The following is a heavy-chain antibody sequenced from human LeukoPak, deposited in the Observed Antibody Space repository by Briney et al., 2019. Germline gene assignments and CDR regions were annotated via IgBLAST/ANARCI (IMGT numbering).Heavy chain of an antibody. V-gene: IGHV3-48*04. CDR2: ISSSGSTI. Sequence: PGGSLRLSCAASGFTFSRHSINWVRQAPGKGLEWVSYISSSGSTIYYADSVKGRFTISRDNAKNSLYLQMNSLRAEDTAVYYCARGEPVYDILTGYYSPSDYWGQGTLVTVSS. CDR3: ARGEPVYDILTGYYSPSDY. CDR1: GFTFSRHS. D-gene: IGHD3-9*01. J-gene: IGHJ4*02.